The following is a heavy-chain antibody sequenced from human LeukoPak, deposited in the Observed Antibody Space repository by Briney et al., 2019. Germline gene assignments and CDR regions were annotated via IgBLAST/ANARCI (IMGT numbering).Heavy chain of an antibody. J-gene: IGHJ4*02. CDR1: GGSISSYY. V-gene: IGHV4-59*12. D-gene: IGHD3-9*01. Sequence: SETLSLTCTVSGGSISSYYWSWIRQPPGKGLEWIGYIYYSGSTNYNPSLKSRVTISVDTSKNQFSLKLSSVTAADTAVYYCARERLSADWLLSMGYFDYWGQGTLVTVSS. CDR2: IYYSGST. CDR3: ARERLSADWLLSMGYFDY.